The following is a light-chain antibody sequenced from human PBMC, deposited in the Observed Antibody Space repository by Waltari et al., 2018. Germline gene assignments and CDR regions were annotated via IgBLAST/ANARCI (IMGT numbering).Light chain of an antibody. Sequence: DIQMTQSPSSLSPSLGDRVTITCQATHDISNYLNWYQQKPGKAPKLLIYDASNLETGVPSRFSGSGSGTDFTFTISSLQPEDIATYYCQQYDNLPTLTFGGGTKVEIK. J-gene: IGKJ4*01. CDR1: HDISNY. V-gene: IGKV1-33*01. CDR3: QQYDNLPTLT. CDR2: DAS.